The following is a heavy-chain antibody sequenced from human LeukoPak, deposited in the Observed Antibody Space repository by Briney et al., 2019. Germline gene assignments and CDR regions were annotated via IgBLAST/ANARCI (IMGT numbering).Heavy chain of an antibody. J-gene: IGHJ4*02. D-gene: IGHD6-13*01. V-gene: IGHV3-53*01. Sequence: GGSLRLSCAASGFIVSHNYMTWVRQAPGKGLEWISVIYIDGTTYYADSVKGRFTISRDQANNTLYLQMNTLRDEDTAVYYCARGPRYSFYWGQGSLVTVSS. CDR1: GFIVSHNY. CDR2: IYIDGTT. CDR3: ARGPRYSFY.